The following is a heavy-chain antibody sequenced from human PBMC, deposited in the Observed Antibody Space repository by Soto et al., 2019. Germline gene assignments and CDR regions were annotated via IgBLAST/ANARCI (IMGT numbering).Heavy chain of an antibody. D-gene: IGHD6-19*01. Sequence: GGSLRLSCAASGFTFSSYSMNWVRQAPGKGLEWVSYIGSSGITIYYADSVKGRFTISRDNAKNSLYLQMNSLRDDDTAVYYCVRDPYRSGWCPTGGWSDSWGQGTLVTVS. CDR2: IGSSGITI. J-gene: IGHJ5*01. CDR1: GFTFSSYS. CDR3: VRDPYRSGWCPTGGWSDS. V-gene: IGHV3-48*02.